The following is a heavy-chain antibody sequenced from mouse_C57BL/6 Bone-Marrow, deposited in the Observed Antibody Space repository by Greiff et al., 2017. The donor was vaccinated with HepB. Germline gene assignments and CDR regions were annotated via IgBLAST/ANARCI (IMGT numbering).Heavy chain of an antibody. J-gene: IGHJ1*03. V-gene: IGHV5-16*01. CDR1: GFTFSDYY. Sequence: EVMLVESEGGLVQPGSSMKLSCTASGFTFSDYYMAWVRQVPEKGLEWVANINYDGSSTYYLDSLKSRFIISRDNAKNILYLQMSSLKSEDTATYYCARYYYGSPGFDVWGTGTTVTVSS. D-gene: IGHD1-1*01. CDR2: INYDGSST. CDR3: ARYYYGSPGFDV.